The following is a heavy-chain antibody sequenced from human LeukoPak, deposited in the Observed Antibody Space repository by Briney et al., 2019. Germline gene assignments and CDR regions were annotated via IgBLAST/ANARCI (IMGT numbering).Heavy chain of an antibody. CDR3: ARGARDGYNYGTFDY. CDR2: IYYSGST. V-gene: IGHV4-39*07. Sequence: SGTLSLTCTVSGGSISSSSYYWGWIRQPPGKGLEWIGSIYYSGSTYYNPSLKSRVTKSVDTSKNQFSLKLSSVTAADTAVYYCARGARDGYNYGTFDYWGQGTLVTVSS. J-gene: IGHJ4*02. D-gene: IGHD5-24*01. CDR1: GGSISSSSYY.